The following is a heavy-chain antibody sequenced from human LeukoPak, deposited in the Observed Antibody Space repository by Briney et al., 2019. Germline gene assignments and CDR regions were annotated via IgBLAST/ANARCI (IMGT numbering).Heavy chain of an antibody. V-gene: IGHV3-21*01. Sequence: PGGSLRLSCAASGFTFSRHSINWVRQAPGKGLEWVSSISSSSSYIYYADSVKGRFTISRDNAKNSLYLQMNSLGAEDTAVYYCARDPRHLGYWGQGTLVTVSS. CDR2: ISSSSSYI. J-gene: IGHJ4*02. CDR3: ARDPRHLGY. CDR1: GFTFSRHS.